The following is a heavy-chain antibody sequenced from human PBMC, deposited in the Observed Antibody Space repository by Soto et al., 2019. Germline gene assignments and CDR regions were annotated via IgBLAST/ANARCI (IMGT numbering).Heavy chain of an antibody. CDR1: GGSISSYY. CDR3: AREGLTGTIGLYYYYGLDV. D-gene: IGHD1-7*01. V-gene: IGHV4-59*01. CDR2: IYYSGST. Sequence: PSETLSLTCTLSGGSISSYYWSWIRQPPGKGLEWIGYIYYSGSTNYNPSLKSRVTISVDTSKNQFSLKLSSVTAADTAVYYCAREGLTGTIGLYYYYGLDVWGQGTTVTVSS. J-gene: IGHJ6*02.